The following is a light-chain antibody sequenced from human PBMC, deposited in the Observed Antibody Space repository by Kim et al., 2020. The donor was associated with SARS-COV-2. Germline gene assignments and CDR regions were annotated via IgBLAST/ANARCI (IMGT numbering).Light chain of an antibody. CDR2: ANN. CDR1: SSNIGNNY. J-gene: IGLJ2*01. V-gene: IGLV1-51*01. Sequence: GHKVTISCSGSSSNIGNNYVSCYQQLPGTAPKLLIYANNKRPSGIPDRFSGSKSGTSATLGITGLQTGDEADYYCGTWDSSLSAVVFGGGTQLTVL. CDR3: GTWDSSLSAVV.